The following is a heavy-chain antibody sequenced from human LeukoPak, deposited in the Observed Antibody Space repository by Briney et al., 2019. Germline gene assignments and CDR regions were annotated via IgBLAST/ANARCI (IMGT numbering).Heavy chain of an antibody. CDR2: MNPNSGNT. CDR3: ARGDYCSSTSCYDY. Sequence: ASMKVSCKASGYTFTSYDINWVRQATGQGLEWMGWMNPNSGNTGYAQKFQGRVTMTRNTSISTAYMELSSLRSEDTAVYYCARGDYCSSTSCYDYWGQGTLVTVSS. J-gene: IGHJ4*02. V-gene: IGHV1-8*01. CDR1: GYTFTSYD. D-gene: IGHD2-2*01.